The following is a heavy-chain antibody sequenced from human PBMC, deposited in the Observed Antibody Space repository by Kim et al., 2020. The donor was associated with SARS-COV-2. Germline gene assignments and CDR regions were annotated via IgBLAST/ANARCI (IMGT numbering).Heavy chain of an antibody. V-gene: IGHV4-59*01. CDR3: ARDFSGSSVAPFDI. CDR2: FFYRGIT. D-gene: IGHD2-15*01. Sequence: SETLSLTCTISGGSISSYYWSWIRQPPGKGLEWIGYFFYRGITNNNPSLRSRVTISVDTSKNQFSLRLSSVTAADTSGYYCARDFSGSSVAPFDIWGQG. J-gene: IGHJ3*02. CDR1: GGSISSYY.